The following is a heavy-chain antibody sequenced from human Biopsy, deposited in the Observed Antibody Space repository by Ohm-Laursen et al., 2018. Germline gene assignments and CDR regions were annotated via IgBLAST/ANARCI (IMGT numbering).Heavy chain of an antibody. D-gene: IGHD3-22*01. J-gene: IGHJ3*01. Sequence: SDTLSLTCNVSGGDINNYYWSWIRQPSGKGLEWIGRIYPGGSTNYNPSPKSRVTMSVDTSKKQLSLGLRSVTAADTAMYYCASVVLGPTNDAFDLWGQGTMVVVSS. CDR2: IYPGGST. V-gene: IGHV4-4*07. CDR3: ASVVLGPTNDAFDL. CDR1: GGDINNYY.